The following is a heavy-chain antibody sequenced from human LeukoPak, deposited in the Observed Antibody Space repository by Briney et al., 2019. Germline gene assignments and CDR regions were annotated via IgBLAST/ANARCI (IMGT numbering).Heavy chain of an antibody. CDR3: ARGGGYSGYDFGY. D-gene: IGHD5-12*01. CDR1: GGSISSNY. CDR2: IYYSGST. J-gene: IGHJ4*02. V-gene: IGHV4-59*01. Sequence: SETLSLTCTVSGGSISSNYWSWIRQPPGKRLEWIGYIYYSGSTNYNPSLKSRVTISVDTSKNQFSLNLSSVTAAATAVYYCARGGGYSGYDFGYWGQGTLVTVSS.